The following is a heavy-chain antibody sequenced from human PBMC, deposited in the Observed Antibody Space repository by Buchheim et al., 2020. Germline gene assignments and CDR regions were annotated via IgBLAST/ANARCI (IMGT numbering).Heavy chain of an antibody. J-gene: IGHJ6*02. V-gene: IGHV4-39*01. Sequence: QMQLKESGPRLVKPSETLSLTCTVSGGSITTSSYYWVWLRQSPGKGLEWIGNCYFNGRTNYNPSLKDRVSIPIDISKNQFSLTLISVTAADTGVYYCARHYQELISDSNPHYYYHFGLDVWGQGTT. D-gene: IGHD2-2*01. CDR2: CYFNGRT. CDR1: GGSITTSSYY. CDR3: ARHYQELISDSNPHYYYHFGLDV.